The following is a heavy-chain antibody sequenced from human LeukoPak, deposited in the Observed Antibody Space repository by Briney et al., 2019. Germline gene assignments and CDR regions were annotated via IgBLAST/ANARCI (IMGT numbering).Heavy chain of an antibody. CDR3: AKRGPGSPESGKYYFDY. D-gene: IGHD3-10*01. CDR1: GFTFSSYA. Sequence: GGSLRLSCAASGFTFSSYAMSWVRQAPGKGLEWVSGISGSGGSTVYVDSVKGRFTISRDNFKNTVFLQMNSLRAEDTAVYYCAKRGPGSPESGKYYFDYWGQGTLVTVSS. J-gene: IGHJ4*02. V-gene: IGHV3-23*01. CDR2: ISGSGGST.